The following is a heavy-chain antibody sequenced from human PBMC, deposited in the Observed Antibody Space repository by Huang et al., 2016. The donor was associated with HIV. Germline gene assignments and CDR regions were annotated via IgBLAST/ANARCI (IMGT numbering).Heavy chain of an antibody. CDR3: ARGTFYYDRSNYPSLRYFDH. V-gene: IGHV4-34*02. J-gene: IGHJ1*01. CDR2: ITQDGAT. D-gene: IGHD3-22*01. Sequence: QVQLQQWGAGLLKASETLSLSCAVYGASFSGSYWTWVRRTPGTGLEWVGQITQDGATTYNPSLYSRVACSVDTSKNQFFLTLTSVTAADTAVYFGARGTFYYDRSNYPSLRYFDHWGQGSLVTVSP. CDR1: GASFSGSY.